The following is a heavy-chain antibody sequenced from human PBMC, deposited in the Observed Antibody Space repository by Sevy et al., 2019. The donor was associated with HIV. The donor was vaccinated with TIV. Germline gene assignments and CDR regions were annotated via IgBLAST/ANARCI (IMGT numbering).Heavy chain of an antibody. Sequence: SETLSLTCTVSGGSISSYYWSWIRQPPGKGLEWIGYIYYSGRTNYNPSLKSRVTISVDTSKNQFSLKLSSVTAADTAVYYCARDLRSMGWFDPWGQGTLVTVSS. V-gene: IGHV4-59*01. J-gene: IGHJ5*02. CDR2: IYYSGRT. CDR3: ARDLRSMGWFDP. CDR1: GGSISSYY. D-gene: IGHD4-17*01.